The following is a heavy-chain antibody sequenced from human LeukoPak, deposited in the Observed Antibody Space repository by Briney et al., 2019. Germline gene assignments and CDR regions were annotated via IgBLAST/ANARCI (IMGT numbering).Heavy chain of an antibody. D-gene: IGHD3-22*01. CDR2: INPNSGGT. J-gene: IGHJ5*02. V-gene: IGHV1-2*02. CDR3: ARGHSHPFYDSSGYEPRFDP. CDR1: GYTFTGYY. Sequence: ASVKVSCKASGYTFTGYYMHWVRQAPGQGLEWMGWINPNSGGTNYAQKFQGRVTMTRATSISTAYMELSRLRSDDTAVYYCARGHSHPFYDSSGYEPRFDPWGQGTLVTVSS.